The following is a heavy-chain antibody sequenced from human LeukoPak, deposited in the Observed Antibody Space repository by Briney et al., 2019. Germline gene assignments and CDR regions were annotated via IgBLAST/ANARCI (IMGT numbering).Heavy chain of an antibody. J-gene: IGHJ4*02. CDR1: AGPISGYY. V-gene: IGHV4-59*01. CDR2: VYYSGST. Sequence: SETLSLTCTVSAGPISGYYWTWIRQPPGKGLEWIGYVYYSGSTSYNPSLKSRVTISVDTSKNQFSLKLSSVTAADTAVYYCARGHDFRSGYYIFDYWGQGTLVTVSS. CDR3: ARGHDFRSGYYIFDY. D-gene: IGHD3-3*01.